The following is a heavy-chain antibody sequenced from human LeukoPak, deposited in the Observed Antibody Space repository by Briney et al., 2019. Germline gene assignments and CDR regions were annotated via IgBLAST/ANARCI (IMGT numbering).Heavy chain of an antibody. D-gene: IGHD3-22*01. V-gene: IGHV1-69*04. CDR3: ARGGYYDSSGYLSNAEYFQH. J-gene: IGHJ1*01. CDR1: GGTFSSYA. Sequence: GASVKVSCKASGGTFSSYAISWVRQAPGQGLEWMGRIIPILGIANYAQKFQGRVTITADKSTSTAYMELSSLRSEDTAVYYCARGGYYDSSGYLSNAEYFQHWGQGTLVTVSS. CDR2: IIPILGIA.